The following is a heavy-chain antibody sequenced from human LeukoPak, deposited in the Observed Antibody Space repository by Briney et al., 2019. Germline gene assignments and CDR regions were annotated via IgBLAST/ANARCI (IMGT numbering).Heavy chain of an antibody. J-gene: IGHJ3*02. CDR2: INPDDKSA. CDR1: GFTFSKYW. CDR3: LTIVETTFDAFDI. V-gene: IGHV3-74*01. D-gene: IGHD2/OR15-2a*01. Sequence: TGGSLRLSFAASGFTFSKYWLHWLRQAPGKGLVWVSRINPDDKSASYADSVKGRFTIARDDARKTLYLQMNSLRAEDTAVYYCLTIVETTFDAFDIWGQGTMVTVSS.